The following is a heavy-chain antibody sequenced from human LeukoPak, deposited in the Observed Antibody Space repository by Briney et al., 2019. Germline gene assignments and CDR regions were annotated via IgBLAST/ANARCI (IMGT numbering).Heavy chain of an antibody. V-gene: IGHV3-23*01. D-gene: IGHD6-6*01. CDR2: ISASGGTT. J-gene: IGHJ4*02. CDR3: AKDGQYSSSSPYYFDY. CDR1: GFTFSNYA. Sequence: QTGGSLRLSCAASGFTFSNYAMSWVRQAPGKGLEWVSGISASGGTTYYADSVEGRFTISRDNSKNTLYVQMNSLRAEDTAVYYCAKDGQYSSSSPYYFDYWGQGTLVTVSS.